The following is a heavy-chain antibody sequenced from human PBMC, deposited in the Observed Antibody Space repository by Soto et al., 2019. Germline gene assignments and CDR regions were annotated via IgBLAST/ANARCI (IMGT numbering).Heavy chain of an antibody. V-gene: IGHV3-11*05. CDR3: ARDSTGWRAVYDY. Sequence: GGSLWLSCAVSGFPFCDYDVSWIRQEPGKGLEWVSYISSSGSYTNYADSLKGRFTISRDNAKNSLYLQINSLRAEDTAIYYSARDSTGWRAVYDYWGQGTLVTVSS. J-gene: IGHJ4*02. D-gene: IGHD6-19*01. CDR1: GFPFCDYD. CDR2: ISSSGSYT.